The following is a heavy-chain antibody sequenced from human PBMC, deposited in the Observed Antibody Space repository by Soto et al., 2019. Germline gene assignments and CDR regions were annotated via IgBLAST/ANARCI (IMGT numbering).Heavy chain of an antibody. V-gene: IGHV3-23*01. Sequence: EVQLLESGGGLVQPGGSLRLSCAASGFTFSSYAMSWVRQAPGKGLEWVSAISGSGGSTYYADSVKGRLTISRDNSKNTLYLQMNSLRAEDTAVYYCAKEGGAAAGTGGGWFDPWGQGTLVTVSS. CDR3: AKEGGAAAGTGGGWFDP. D-gene: IGHD6-13*01. CDR2: ISGSGGST. J-gene: IGHJ5*02. CDR1: GFTFSSYA.